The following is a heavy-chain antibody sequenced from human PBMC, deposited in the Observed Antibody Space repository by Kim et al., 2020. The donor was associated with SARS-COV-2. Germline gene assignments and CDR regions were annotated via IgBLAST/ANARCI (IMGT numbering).Heavy chain of an antibody. CDR3: AHLVVVINGYYFDY. D-gene: IGHD3-22*01. V-gene: IGHV2-5*01. J-gene: IGHJ4*02. Sequence: SPSLKGRRTITKDTSKNQVVLTMTNMDPVDTATYYCAHLVVVINGYYFDYWGQGTLVTVSS.